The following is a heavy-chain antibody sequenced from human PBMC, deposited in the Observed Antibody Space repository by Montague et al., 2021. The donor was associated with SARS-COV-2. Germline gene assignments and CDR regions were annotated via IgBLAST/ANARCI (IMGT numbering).Heavy chain of an antibody. CDR3: ARGPRRVFTQGYGSRGYACDN. J-gene: IGHJ4*02. D-gene: IGHD3-22*01. CDR1: GGSFSGYY. CDR2: INHSGST. V-gene: IGHV4-34*01. Sequence: SETLSLTCAVHGGSFSGYYWSWIRQPPGKGLEWIGEINHSGSTKYNPSLKSRVTISVDTSKNQFYLRLSSVTAADTAVYYCARGPRRVFTQGYGSRGYACDNWGQGTMVTVSS.